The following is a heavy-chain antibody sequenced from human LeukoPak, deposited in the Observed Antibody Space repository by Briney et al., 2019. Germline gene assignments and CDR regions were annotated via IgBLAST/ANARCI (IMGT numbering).Heavy chain of an antibody. D-gene: IGHD6-6*01. CDR1: GGSISSYY. CDR2: IYYSGST. CDR3: ARQKAARNYFDY. V-gene: IGHV4-59*01. Sequence: SETLSLTCTVSGGSISSYYWSWIRQPPGKGLEWIAYIYYSGSTNHNPSLKSRVTISVDTSKNQISLRLSSVTAADTAVYYCARQKAARNYFDYWGQGTLVTVSS. J-gene: IGHJ4*02.